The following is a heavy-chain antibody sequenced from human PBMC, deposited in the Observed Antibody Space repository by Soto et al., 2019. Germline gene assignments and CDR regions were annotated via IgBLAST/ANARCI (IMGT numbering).Heavy chain of an antibody. V-gene: IGHV3-11*01. J-gene: IGHJ4*02. CDR3: ARDWCDVTCPYYLDY. CDR1: GFTFSDYY. D-gene: IGHD3-10*01. CDR2: ICSSGSNK. Sequence: GGSLRLSCAGSGFTFSDYYIRWIRQAPGKGLEWVSLICSSGSNKYYTDSVKGRFTISRDNAKNSLYLQMSSLRAEDTAVYYCARDWCDVTCPYYLDYWGQGSLVTVSS.